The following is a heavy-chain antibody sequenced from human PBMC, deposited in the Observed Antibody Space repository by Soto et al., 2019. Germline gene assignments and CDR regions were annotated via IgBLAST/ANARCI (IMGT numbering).Heavy chain of an antibody. CDR3: ARALVKSVNRGVIGAHNWFDP. Sequence: QVYLVQSGAEVRKPGASVKFSCKASGYTFTNYGVAWVRQAPGHGLEWLGWISGYNGNTNYAQKFHGRVTMTRDTATSTAYMDLKNLRSDDTASYFCARALVKSVNRGVIGAHNWFDPWGQGPLVTVSS. D-gene: IGHD3-10*01. J-gene: IGHJ5*02. V-gene: IGHV1-18*01. CDR2: ISGYNGNT. CDR1: GYTFTNYG.